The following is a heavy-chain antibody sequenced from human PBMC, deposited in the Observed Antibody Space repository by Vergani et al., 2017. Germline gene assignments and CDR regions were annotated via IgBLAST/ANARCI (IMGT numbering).Heavy chain of an antibody. Sequence: EVQLVESGGGLVQPGGSLRLSCAASGFTFSDYYMSWIRQAPGKGLEWVGFIRSKAYGGTTEYAASVKGRFTISRDDSKSIAYLQMNSLKTEDTAVYYCIGYSSSWYISDFDYWGQGTLVTVSS. CDR3: IGYSSSWYISDFDY. V-gene: IGHV3-71*04. CDR1: GFTFSDYY. D-gene: IGHD6-13*01. CDR2: IRSKAYGGTT. J-gene: IGHJ4*02.